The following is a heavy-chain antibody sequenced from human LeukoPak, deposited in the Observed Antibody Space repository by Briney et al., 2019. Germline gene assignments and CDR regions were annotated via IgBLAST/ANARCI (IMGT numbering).Heavy chain of an antibody. CDR2: IYPGDSDT. CDR3: ARAQYGYGDY. D-gene: IGHD5-18*01. V-gene: IGHV5-51*01. J-gene: IGHJ4*02. CDR1: GYSFTNYW. Sequence: GESLKISCKGSGYSFTNYWIAWVRQMPGKGLEWMGIIYPGDSDTRYSPSFQGQVTISADKSISTAYLQWSSLEASDIAMYYCARAQYGYGDYWGQGTLVTVSS.